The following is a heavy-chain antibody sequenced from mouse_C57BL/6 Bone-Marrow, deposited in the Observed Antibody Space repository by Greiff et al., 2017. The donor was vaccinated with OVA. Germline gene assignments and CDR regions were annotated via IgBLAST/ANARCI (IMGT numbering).Heavy chain of an antibody. CDR3: TTARATWYFDV. Sequence: DVHLVESGEGLVKPGGSLKLSCAASGFTFSSYAMSWVRQTPEKRLEWVAYISSGGDYIYYADTVKGRFTISRDNARNTLYLQMSSLKSEDTAMYYCTTARATWYFDVWGTGTTVTVSS. D-gene: IGHD3-2*01. CDR1: GFTFSSYA. CDR2: ISSGGDYI. V-gene: IGHV5-9-1*02. J-gene: IGHJ1*03.